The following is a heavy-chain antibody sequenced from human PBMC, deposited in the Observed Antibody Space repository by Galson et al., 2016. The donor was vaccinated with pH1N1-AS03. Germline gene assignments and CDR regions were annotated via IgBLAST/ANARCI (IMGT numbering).Heavy chain of an antibody. Sequence: SVKVSCKGSGYTFSNYGITWVRQAPGQGLQWMGWIKNNNDNTIYGQNFQGRVTLTTDPSTNTAYMELKNLRSDDTGVYYCARAFEEYLLRDYSSVFDSWGQGTLVTVSS. D-gene: IGHD2/OR15-2a*01. CDR2: IKNNNDNT. CDR3: ARAFEEYLLRDYSSVFDS. V-gene: IGHV1-18*01. CDR1: GYTFSNYG. J-gene: IGHJ4*02.